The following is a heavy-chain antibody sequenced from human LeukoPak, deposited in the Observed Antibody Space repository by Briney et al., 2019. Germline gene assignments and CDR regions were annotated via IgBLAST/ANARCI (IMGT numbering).Heavy chain of an antibody. CDR3: ASPPSGLERPIYYYYYMDV. J-gene: IGHJ6*03. D-gene: IGHD1-1*01. CDR1: GGTLSSYA. V-gene: IGHV1-69*13. CDR2: IIPIFGTA. Sequence: GASVKVSCKASGGTLSSYAISWVRQAPGQGLEWMGGIIPIFGTANYAQKFQGRVTITADESTSTAYMDLSSLRSEDTAVYYCASPPSGLERPIYYYYYMDVWGKGTTVTVSS.